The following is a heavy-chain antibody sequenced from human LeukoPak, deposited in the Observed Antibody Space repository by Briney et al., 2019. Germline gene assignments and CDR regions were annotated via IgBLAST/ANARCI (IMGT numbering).Heavy chain of an antibody. CDR1: GYAFTNHD. J-gene: IGHJ5*02. CDR3: VRGQAETSTT. Sequence: ASVKVSCKASGYAFTNHDINWVRQASGQGLEWMGWMNPNSGDTGYAQKFQGRVTMTRDTSISTAYMELSSLTSEDTGVYYCVRGQAETSTTWGQGSLVTVSS. D-gene: IGHD5/OR15-5a*01. V-gene: IGHV1-8*01. CDR2: MNPNSGDT.